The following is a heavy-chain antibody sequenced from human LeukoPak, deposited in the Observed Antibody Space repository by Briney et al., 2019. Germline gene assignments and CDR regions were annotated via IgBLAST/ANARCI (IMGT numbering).Heavy chain of an antibody. CDR2: IWYDGFNT. Sequence: PGGSLRLSCAASGFTFRSYGMHWVRQAPGKGLEWVALIWYDGFNTYYADSVKGRFTISRDNSKNTVYLQMNSLRAEDTAVYYCASAHGSGSAAFDIWGQGTMVTVSS. CDR1: GFTFRSYG. V-gene: IGHV3-33*01. D-gene: IGHD3-10*01. CDR3: ASAHGSGSAAFDI. J-gene: IGHJ3*02.